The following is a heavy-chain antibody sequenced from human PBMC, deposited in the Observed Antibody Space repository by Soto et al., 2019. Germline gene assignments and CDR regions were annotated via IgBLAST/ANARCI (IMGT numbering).Heavy chain of an antibody. V-gene: IGHV3-13*01. Sequence: GGSLRLSCVGFGFTFSTYDMHWVRHNVGKGLEWVSSIGTDDDTYYLDSVRGRFTISREDAKNSLYLQMDSLRAGDTAVYYCARAYYDNSGYPLGGMDVCGQGTMVTVSS. J-gene: IGHJ6*02. CDR1: GFTFSTYD. D-gene: IGHD3-22*01. CDR2: IGTDDDT. CDR3: ARAYYDNSGYPLGGMDV.